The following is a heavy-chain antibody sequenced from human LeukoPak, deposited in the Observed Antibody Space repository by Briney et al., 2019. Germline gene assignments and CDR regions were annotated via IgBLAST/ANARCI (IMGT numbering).Heavy chain of an antibody. J-gene: IGHJ4*02. CDR1: GYTFTSYG. CDR3: ARDGARVVVTAKGPYYFDY. CDR2: ISAYNGNT. V-gene: IGHV1-18*01. D-gene: IGHD2-21*02. Sequence: ASVKVSCKASGYTFTSYGISWVRQAPGQGLEWMGWISAYNGNTNYAQKLQGRVTMTTDTSTGTAYMELRSLRSDDTAVYYCARDGARVVVTAKGPYYFDYWGQGTLVTVSS.